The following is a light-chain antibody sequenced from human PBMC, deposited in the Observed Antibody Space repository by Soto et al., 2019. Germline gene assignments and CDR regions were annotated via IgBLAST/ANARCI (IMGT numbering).Light chain of an antibody. CDR3: QQYCSSPIT. V-gene: IGKV3-20*01. Sequence: EIVLTQSPGTLSLSPGERATPSCRASQSVSSSYLAWYQQKPGQAPRLLIYGASSRATGIPDRFSGSGSGTDFTLTISRLEPEDFAVYYCQQYCSSPITFGQGTRLEIK. CDR1: QSVSSSY. CDR2: GAS. J-gene: IGKJ5*01.